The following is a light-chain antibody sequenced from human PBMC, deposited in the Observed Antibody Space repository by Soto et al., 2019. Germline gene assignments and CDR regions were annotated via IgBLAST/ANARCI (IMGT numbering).Light chain of an antibody. CDR1: QSVSSSY. V-gene: IGKV3-20*01. Sequence: EIVLTQAPGPPSLSPRERAPPSCRASQSVSSSYLAWYQQKPGQAPRLLIYGASSRATGIPDRFSGSGSGTDFTLTISRLEPEDFAVYYCQQYGSSPRITFGQGTRLEI. CDR3: QQYGSSPRIT. CDR2: GAS. J-gene: IGKJ5*01.